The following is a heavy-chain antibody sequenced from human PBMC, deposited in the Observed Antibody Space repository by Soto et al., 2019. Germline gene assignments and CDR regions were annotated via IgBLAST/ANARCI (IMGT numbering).Heavy chain of an antibody. CDR3: AGRRGDIASFDP. CDR2: IYYSGST. Sequence: SETLSLTCTVSGGSISNSSYYWGWIRQPPGKGLEWIGNIYYSGSTYYKPSLKSRVTISVDTSKNQFSLKVNSVTAADTAVYFCAGRRGDIASFDPWGQGALVTVSS. CDR1: GGSISNSSYY. J-gene: IGHJ5*02. V-gene: IGHV4-39*01. D-gene: IGHD2-15*01.